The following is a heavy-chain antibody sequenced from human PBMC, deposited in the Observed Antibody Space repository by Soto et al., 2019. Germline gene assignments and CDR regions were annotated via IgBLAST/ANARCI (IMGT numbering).Heavy chain of an antibody. V-gene: IGHV1-69*13. Sequence: ASVKVSCKASGDTFNSYAISWVRRAPGQGLEWMGGIIPIFHTANYAQKFQARVTMTADESARTAYLDLYDLKSDDTAVYFCSADHPHMAMGWPVWGQGTTVTVSS. CDR2: IIPIFHTA. J-gene: IGHJ6*02. CDR3: SADHPHMAMGWPV. D-gene: IGHD1-26*01. CDR1: GDTFNSYA.